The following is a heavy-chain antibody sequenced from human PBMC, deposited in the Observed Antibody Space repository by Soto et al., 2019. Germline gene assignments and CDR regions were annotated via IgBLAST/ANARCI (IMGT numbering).Heavy chain of an antibody. D-gene: IGHD2-2*01. CDR1: GFTFSSYG. Sequence: QVQLVESGGGVVQPGRSLRLSCAASGFTFSSYGMHWVRQAPGEGLEWVALISYDGSNKYYADSVKGRFTISRDYSKNTLYLQMNSLGAEDTAVYYCAKGAAIVLVPAAMNYYYGMDVWGQGTTVTVSS. CDR2: ISYDGSNK. CDR3: AKGAAIVLVPAAMNYYYGMDV. J-gene: IGHJ6*02. V-gene: IGHV3-30*18.